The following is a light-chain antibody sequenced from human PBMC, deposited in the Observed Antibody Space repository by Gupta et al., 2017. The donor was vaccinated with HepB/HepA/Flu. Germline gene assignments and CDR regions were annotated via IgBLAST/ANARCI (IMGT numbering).Light chain of an antibody. J-gene: IGKJ4*02. CDR1: QDISIC. CDR3: QHANSFART. Sequence: DIQITQSPSPVSASLLHRVTITCRSSQDISICLGWYQQKPGKAPNLLIYTGSSLQSGVPSRFSGSGSGTDLTLTISSLQPEDFATYYCQHANSFARTFGEGTKVEVK. V-gene: IGKV1-12*01. CDR2: TGS.